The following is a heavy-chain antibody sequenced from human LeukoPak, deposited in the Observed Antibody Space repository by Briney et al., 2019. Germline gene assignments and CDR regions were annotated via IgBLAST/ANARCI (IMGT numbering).Heavy chain of an antibody. CDR2: IYSGGGT. J-gene: IGHJ4*02. CDR1: GFTFSNAW. CDR3: ARSRGTFFPHDY. Sequence: GRSLRLSCAASGFTFSNAWMSWVRQAPGKGLEWVSVIYSGGGTYYADSVKGRFTISRDNSKNTVYLQMNSLRVEDTAVYYCARSRGTFFPHDYWGQGTLVTVTS. V-gene: IGHV3-66*01. D-gene: IGHD3-10*01.